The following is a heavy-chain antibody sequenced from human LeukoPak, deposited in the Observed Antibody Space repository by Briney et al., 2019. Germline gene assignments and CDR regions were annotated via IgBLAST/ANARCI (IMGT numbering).Heavy chain of an antibody. Sequence: SVKVSCKASGGTFSSYAISWVRQAPGQGLEWMGGIIPIFGTANYAQKFQGRVTITADESTSTAYMELSSLRSEDTAVYYCARDPEYSSGWYYFDYWGQGTLVTVSS. CDR1: GGTFSSYA. J-gene: IGHJ4*02. V-gene: IGHV1-69*13. CDR2: IIPIFGTA. CDR3: ARDPEYSSGWYYFDY. D-gene: IGHD6-19*01.